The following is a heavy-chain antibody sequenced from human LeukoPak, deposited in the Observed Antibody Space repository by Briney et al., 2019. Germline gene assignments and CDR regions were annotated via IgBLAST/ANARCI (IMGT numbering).Heavy chain of an antibody. CDR3: AREMDYYYYMDV. CDR1: GFTFGNYW. V-gene: IGHV3-7*03. CDR2: IKQDGSEK. J-gene: IGHJ6*03. Sequence: GGSLRLSCAASGFTFGNYWMGWVRQAPGKGLEWVANIKQDGSEKYYVDSVKGRFTISRDNAKNSLYLQMNSLRAEDTALYYCAREMDYYYYMDVWGKGTTVTVSS. D-gene: IGHD2-8*01.